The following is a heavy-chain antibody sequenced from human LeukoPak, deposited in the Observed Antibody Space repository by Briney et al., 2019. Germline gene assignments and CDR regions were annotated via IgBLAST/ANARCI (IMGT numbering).Heavy chain of an antibody. D-gene: IGHD2-15*01. CDR3: AREGGSFLFDY. J-gene: IGHJ4*02. CDR2: IYYSGST. CDR1: GGSISSYY. V-gene: IGHV4-59*01. Sequence: SETLSLTCTVSGGSISSYYWSWIRQPPGKGLEWIGYIYYSGSTNYNPSLKSRVTISVDTSKNQFSLKLSSVTAADTAVYYCAREGGSFLFDYWGQGTLVTVSS.